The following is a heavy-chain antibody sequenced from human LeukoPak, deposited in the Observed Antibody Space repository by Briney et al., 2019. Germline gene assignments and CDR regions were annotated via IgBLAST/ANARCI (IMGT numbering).Heavy chain of an antibody. CDR3: ARGGEGPYYFDY. CDR2: IIPIFGTA. CDR1: GGTSSSYA. D-gene: IGHD2-21*01. J-gene: IGHJ4*02. Sequence: GASVKVSCKASGGTSSSYAISWVRQAPGQGLEWMGGIIPIFGTANYAQKFQGRVTITADESTSTAYMELSSLRSEDTAVYYCARGGEGPYYFDYWGQGTLVTVSS. V-gene: IGHV1-69*01.